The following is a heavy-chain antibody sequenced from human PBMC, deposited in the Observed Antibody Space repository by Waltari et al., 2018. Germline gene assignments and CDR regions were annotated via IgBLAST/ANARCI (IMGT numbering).Heavy chain of an antibody. CDR3: ASSYDSSGYYAENWFDP. CDR2: INPRGGRT. Sequence: QVQLVQSGAEVKKPGASVKVSCKASGYTFTSYYMHWVRQAPGQGLEWMGIINPRGGRTSYAQKFQGRVTMTRDTSTSTVYMELSSLRSEDTAVYYCASSYDSSGYYAENWFDPWGQGTLVTVSS. J-gene: IGHJ5*02. V-gene: IGHV1-46*01. CDR1: GYTFTSYY. D-gene: IGHD3-22*01.